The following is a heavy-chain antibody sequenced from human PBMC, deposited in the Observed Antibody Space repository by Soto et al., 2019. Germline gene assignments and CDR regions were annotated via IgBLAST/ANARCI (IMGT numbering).Heavy chain of an antibody. V-gene: IGHV3-21*01. CDR2: ISRGSSDT. CDR1: GFTFSRVS. Sequence: PGGSLRRSWEASGFTFSRVSMNWGRQVPGKGLEWVASISRGSSDTWYADSVKGRFIISRDNAQNSLFLQMNTLRPEDTAMYYCARVAYWGPGTQVTVS. CDR3: ARVAY. J-gene: IGHJ4*02.